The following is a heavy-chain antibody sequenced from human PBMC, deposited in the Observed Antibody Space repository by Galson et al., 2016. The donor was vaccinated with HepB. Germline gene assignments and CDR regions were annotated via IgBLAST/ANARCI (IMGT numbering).Heavy chain of an antibody. Sequence: SLXXXCAASGXXFSXXXMNXXXQAXXKGLXXVGVXSFDGSXXYYRDAVKGRVDISRDNSRNALYLQXNKLRAEDTAVDYXXRERGSYLKVDYWGXXTL. J-gene: IGHJ4*01. CDR2: XSFDGSXX. D-gene: IGHD1-26*01. CDR3: XRERGSYLKVDY. V-gene: IGHV3-30*09. CDR1: GXXFSXXX.